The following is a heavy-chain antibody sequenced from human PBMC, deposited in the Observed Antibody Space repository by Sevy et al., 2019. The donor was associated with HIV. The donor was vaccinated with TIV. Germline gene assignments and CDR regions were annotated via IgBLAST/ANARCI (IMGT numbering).Heavy chain of an antibody. CDR1: GYSFTSYW. J-gene: IGHJ4*02. CDR3: ARLGYDSTSTDY. CDR2: IYPGDSDP. D-gene: IGHD3-22*01. V-gene: IGHV5-51*01. Sequence: GESLKISCKGSGYSFTSYWIGWVRQMPGNGLEWMGIIYPGDSDPKYSPSFQGQVTISADKSISTAYLQWGSLKASDTAMYYCARLGYDSTSTDYWGQGTLVTVSS.